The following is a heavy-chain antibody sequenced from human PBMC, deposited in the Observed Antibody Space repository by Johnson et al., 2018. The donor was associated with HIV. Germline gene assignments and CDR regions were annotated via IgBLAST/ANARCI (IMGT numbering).Heavy chain of an antibody. CDR1: GFTFSSYG. J-gene: IGHJ3*02. D-gene: IGHD1-14*01. Sequence: VQLVESGGGVVQPGRSLRLSCAASGFTFSSYGMHWVRQAPGKGLEWVAVISYDGSNKYYADSVKGRFTISRDNSKNTLYLQMNSLRAEDTAVYYCAREARMRDAFDIWGQGTMVTVSS. CDR2: ISYDGSNK. CDR3: AREARMRDAFDI. V-gene: IGHV3-30*03.